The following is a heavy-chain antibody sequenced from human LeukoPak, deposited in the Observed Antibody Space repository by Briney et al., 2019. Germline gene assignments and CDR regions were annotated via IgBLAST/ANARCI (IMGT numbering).Heavy chain of an antibody. CDR2: IRSKANSYAT. D-gene: IGHD5-18*01. Sequence: PGGSLRLSCAASGFTFSGSAMHWVRQASGKGLEWVGRIRSKANSYATAYAASVKGRFTISRDDSKNTAYLQMNSLKTEDTAVYYCTTGQDTAMAQPFDYWGQGTLVTVSS. CDR1: GFTFSGSA. V-gene: IGHV3-73*01. CDR3: TTGQDTAMAQPFDY. J-gene: IGHJ4*02.